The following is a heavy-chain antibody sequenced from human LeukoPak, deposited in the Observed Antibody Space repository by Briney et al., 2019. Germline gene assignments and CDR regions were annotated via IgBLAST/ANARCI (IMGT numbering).Heavy chain of an antibody. CDR2: ISAYNGNT. D-gene: IGHD6-13*01. CDR1: GYTFTSYG. Sequence: GASVKVSCKASGYTFTSYGISWVRQAPGQGLEWMGWISAYNGNTNYAQKLQGRVTMTRDTSTSTAYMELRSLRSDDTAVYYCARDVIPGYSSSFRAQQNWFDPWGQGTLVTVSS. CDR3: ARDVIPGYSSSFRAQQNWFDP. V-gene: IGHV1-18*01. J-gene: IGHJ5*02.